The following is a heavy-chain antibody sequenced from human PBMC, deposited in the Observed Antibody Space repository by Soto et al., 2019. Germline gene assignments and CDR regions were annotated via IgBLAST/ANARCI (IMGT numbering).Heavy chain of an antibody. Sequence: PSETLSLTCTVSGGSIIDSYWSWIRQTPGKGLEWIGYIYYTGSTNNHPSLKSRVTISVDTSKNQFSLKLSSVTAADTAVYYCARGRNDYGDYDAFDIWGQGTTVTVSS. D-gene: IGHD4-17*01. J-gene: IGHJ3*02. CDR3: ARGRNDYGDYDAFDI. CDR1: GGSIIDSY. V-gene: IGHV4-59*01. CDR2: IYYTGST.